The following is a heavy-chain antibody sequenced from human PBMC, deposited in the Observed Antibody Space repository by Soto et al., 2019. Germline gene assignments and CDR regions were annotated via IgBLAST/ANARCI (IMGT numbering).Heavy chain of an antibody. D-gene: IGHD3-10*01. CDR2: ITPILGTP. Sequence: QVQLVQSGAEMKKPGSSVKVSCKTSGGAFSNFAVSWVRQAPGQGLEWVGGITPILGTPSYAQKFQGRGTITADVSTTSAYMEITSLTSEDTALYYCVRGGSGSRGDYWGQGTLVTVSS. CDR1: GGAFSNFA. V-gene: IGHV1-69*01. J-gene: IGHJ4*02. CDR3: VRGGSGSRGDY.